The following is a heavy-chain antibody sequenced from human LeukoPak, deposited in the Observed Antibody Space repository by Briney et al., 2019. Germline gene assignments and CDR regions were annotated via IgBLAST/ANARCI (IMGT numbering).Heavy chain of an antibody. CDR3: ARDSGVGKDGESYWYFDL. CDR1: GYTFTNFA. J-gene: IGHJ2*01. D-gene: IGHD1-26*01. CDR2: IIPIFGTA. Sequence: GASVKVSCKASGYTFTNFAISWVRQAPGQGLEWMGGIIPIFGTANYAQKFQGRVTITADESTSTAYMDLSSLRSEDTAVYYCARDSGVGKDGESYWYFDLWGRGTLVTVSS. V-gene: IGHV1-69*13.